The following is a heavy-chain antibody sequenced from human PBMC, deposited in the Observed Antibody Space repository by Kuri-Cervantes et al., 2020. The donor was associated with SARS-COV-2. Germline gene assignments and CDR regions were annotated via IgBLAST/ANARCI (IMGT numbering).Heavy chain of an antibody. J-gene: IGHJ3*02. V-gene: IGHV4-39*07. CDR1: GGPISSSSYY. Sequence: SETLSLTCTVSGGPISSSSYYWGWIRQPPGKGLEWIGSIYHSGSTCYNPSLKSRVTISVDTSKNQFSLKLSSVTAADTAVYYCARIGRYGPQWSSNDDAFDIWGQGTMVTVSS. D-gene: IGHD5-18*01. CDR2: IYHSGST. CDR3: ARIGRYGPQWSSNDDAFDI.